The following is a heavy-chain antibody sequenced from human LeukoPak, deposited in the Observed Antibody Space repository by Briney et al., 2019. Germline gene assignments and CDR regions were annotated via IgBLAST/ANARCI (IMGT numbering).Heavy chain of an antibody. CDR1: GFTFSSYW. CDR2: IHPDGSTT. D-gene: IGHD1-26*01. J-gene: IGHJ5*02. Sequence: PGGSLRLSCAASGFTFSSYWMHWVRQAPGKGLVWVSRIHPDGSTTTYADSVKGRFTISRDNAKNTLYLQMNSLRDADTAVYYCARDASAGILGAKGWFDPWGQGTLVTVSS. V-gene: IGHV3-74*01. CDR3: ARDASAGILGAKGWFDP.